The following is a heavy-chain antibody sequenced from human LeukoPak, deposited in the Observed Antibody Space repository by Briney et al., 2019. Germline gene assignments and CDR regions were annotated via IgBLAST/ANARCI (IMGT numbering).Heavy chain of an antibody. D-gene: IGHD3-22*01. CDR2: ISWNSGSI. V-gene: IGHV3-9*03. CDR1: GFTFDDYA. CDR3: AKDNYYDSSGYFHAFDI. Sequence: GRSLRLSCAASGFTFDDYAMHWVRQAPGKGLEWVSGISWNSGSIGYADSVKGRFTISRDNAKNSLYLQMNSLRAEDMALYYCAKDNYYDSSGYFHAFDIWGQGTMVTVSS. J-gene: IGHJ3*02.